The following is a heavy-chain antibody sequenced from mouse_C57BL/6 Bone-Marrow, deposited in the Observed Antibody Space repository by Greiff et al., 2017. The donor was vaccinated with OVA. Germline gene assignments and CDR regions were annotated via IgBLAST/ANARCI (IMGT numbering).Heavy chain of an antibody. CDR1: GYTFTDYN. CDR3: ARGGLRLKYFDV. D-gene: IGHD2-4*01. V-gene: IGHV1-18*01. CDR2: INPNNGGT. J-gene: IGHJ1*03. Sequence: EVQLQESGPELVKPGASVKIPCKASGYTFTDYNMDWVKQSHGKSLEWIGDINPNNGGTIYNQKFKGKATLTVDKSSSTAYMELRSLTSEDTAVYDGARGGLRLKYFDVWGTGTTVTVSA.